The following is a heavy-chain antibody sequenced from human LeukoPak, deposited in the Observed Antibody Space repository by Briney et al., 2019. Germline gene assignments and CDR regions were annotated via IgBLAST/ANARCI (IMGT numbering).Heavy chain of an antibody. CDR3: ARGAGGWLQFHFDY. V-gene: IGHV4-34*01. Sequence: SQTLSLTCAVYGGSFSGYYWSWIRQPPGKGLEWIGEINHSGSTNYNPSLKSRVTISVDTSKNQFSLKLSSVTAADTAVYYCARGAGGWLQFHFDYWGQGTLVTVSS. CDR2: INHSGST. J-gene: IGHJ4*02. CDR1: GGSFSGYY. D-gene: IGHD5-12*01.